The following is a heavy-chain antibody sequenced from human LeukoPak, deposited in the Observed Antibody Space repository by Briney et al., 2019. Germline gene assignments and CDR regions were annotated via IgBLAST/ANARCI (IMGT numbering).Heavy chain of an antibody. CDR3: ARVGDYVWGSYRSYNFDY. V-gene: IGHV1-18*01. D-gene: IGHD3-16*02. CDR1: GYTFTSYG. CDR2: ISAYNGNT. J-gene: IGHJ4*02. Sequence: GASMKVSCKASGYTFTSYGISWVRQAPGQGLEWMGWISAYNGNTNYAQKLQGRVTMTTDTSTSTAYMELRSLRSDDTAVYYCARVGDYVWGSYRSYNFDYWGQGTLVTVSS.